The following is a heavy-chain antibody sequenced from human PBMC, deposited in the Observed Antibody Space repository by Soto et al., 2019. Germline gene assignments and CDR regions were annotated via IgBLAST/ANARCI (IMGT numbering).Heavy chain of an antibody. J-gene: IGHJ4*02. Sequence: QVQLVQSGAEVKKPGSSVKVSCKASGGTFSSYSINWVRQAPGQGLEWMGGIIPIFGTANYAQKFQGRVTITADEATSTAYMGLSSLRSEDTAVYYCARDGGRHAGGIDYWGQGTLVTVSS. CDR1: GGTFSSYS. CDR2: IIPIFGTA. D-gene: IGHD1-26*01. V-gene: IGHV1-69*01. CDR3: ARDGGRHAGGIDY.